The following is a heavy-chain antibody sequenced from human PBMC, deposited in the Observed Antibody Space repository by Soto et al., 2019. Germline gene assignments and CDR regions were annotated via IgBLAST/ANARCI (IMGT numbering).Heavy chain of an antibody. V-gene: IGHV2-5*01. CDR2: IYWNDDK. CDR3: AQRPSSGSTWDDYYYGMDV. D-gene: IGHD1-26*01. CDR1: GFSLSTSGVG. Sequence: SGPTLVNPTQTLTLTCTFSGFSLSTSGVGVGWIRQPPGKALEWLALIYWNDDKRYSPSLKSRLTITKDTSKNQVVLTMTNMDPVDTATYYCAQRPSSGSTWDDYYYGMDVWGQGTTVTAP. J-gene: IGHJ6*02.